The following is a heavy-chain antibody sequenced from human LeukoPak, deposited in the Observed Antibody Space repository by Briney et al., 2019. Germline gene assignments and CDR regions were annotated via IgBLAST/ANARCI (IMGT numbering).Heavy chain of an antibody. CDR1: GYSFTSYW. D-gene: IGHD3-10*01. J-gene: IGHJ6*02. CDR2: IYLGDSDT. Sequence: LGESLKTSFKGSGYSFTSYWIGWVPQMPGKGLEWMRIIYLGDSDTSYSPSFQGQVTISAHKSISTAYLQWSSLKASDTAMYYCARLVVRDMDYYGMDVWGQGTTVTVSS. V-gene: IGHV5-51*01. CDR3: ARLVVRDMDYYGMDV.